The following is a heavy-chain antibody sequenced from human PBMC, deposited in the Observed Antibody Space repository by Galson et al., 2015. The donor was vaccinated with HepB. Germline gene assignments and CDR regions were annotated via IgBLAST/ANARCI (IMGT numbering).Heavy chain of an antibody. V-gene: IGHV1-69*02. Sequence: VKVSCKASGGTFSSYTISWVRQAPGQGLEWMGRIIPILGIANYAQKFQGRVTITADKSTSTAYMELSSLRSEDTAVYYCARLTRTYYYDSSGYYKDYWGQGTLVTVSS. D-gene: IGHD3-22*01. CDR1: GGTFSSYT. CDR3: ARLTRTYYYDSSGYYKDY. J-gene: IGHJ4*02. CDR2: IIPILGIA.